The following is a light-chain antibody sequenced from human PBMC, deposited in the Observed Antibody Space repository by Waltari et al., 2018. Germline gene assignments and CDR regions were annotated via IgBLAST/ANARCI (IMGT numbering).Light chain of an antibody. J-gene: IGKJ2*01. V-gene: IGKV1-5*03. CDR3: QHYNSPPYT. CDR1: QSISSW. Sequence: DIQMTQSPSTLSTSVGDRVPITCRASQSISSWLAWYQHKPGKAPKLLIYKASNLESGVPSRFRGSGSGTEFTLTISSLQPDDVATYYCQHYNSPPYTFGQGTKLEIK. CDR2: KAS.